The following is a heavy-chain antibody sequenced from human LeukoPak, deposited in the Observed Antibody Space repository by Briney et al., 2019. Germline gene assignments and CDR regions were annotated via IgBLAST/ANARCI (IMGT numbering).Heavy chain of an antibody. CDR3: ARRVGGLGESASNWFDP. CDR2: INHSAIT. D-gene: IGHD3-10*01. V-gene: IGHV4-34*01. CDR1: GGPFSGYY. Sequence: PSETLSLTCGVHGGPFSGYYWSWSRQPPGKGLEWIGEINHSAITSYSPSLKSRVTISVDTSKNQFSLKLSSVTAADTAVYYCARRVGGLGESASNWFDPWGQGTLVTVSS. J-gene: IGHJ5*02.